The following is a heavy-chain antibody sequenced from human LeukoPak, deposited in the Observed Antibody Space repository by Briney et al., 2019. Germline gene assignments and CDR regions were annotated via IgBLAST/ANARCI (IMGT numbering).Heavy chain of an antibody. J-gene: IGHJ4*02. CDR2: ISAYNVNT. D-gene: IGHD6-19*01. CDR3: ARGDESGIAVAGLIAY. Sequence: GASVKVSCKASGYTSIILGISWVRQAPGQGLEWMGWISAYNVNTNYVQKFQGRVTMTTDKYTRPEYMEVRRLRSDDTAVYSCARGDESGIAVAGLIAYWGQGTLVTVSS. CDR1: GYTSIILG. V-gene: IGHV1-18*01.